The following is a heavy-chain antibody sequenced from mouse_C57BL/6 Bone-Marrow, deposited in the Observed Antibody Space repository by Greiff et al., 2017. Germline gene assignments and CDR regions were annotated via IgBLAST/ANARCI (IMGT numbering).Heavy chain of an antibody. J-gene: IGHJ4*01. CDR1: GFTFSSYA. V-gene: IGHV5-4*01. Sequence: EVHLVESGGGLVKPGGSLKLSCAASGFTFSSYAMSWVRQTPEKRLEWVATISDGGSYTYYPDNVKGRFTISRDNAKNNLYLQMSHLKSEDTAMYYCARGEGFGYAMDYWGQGTSVTVSS. CDR2: ISDGGSYT. CDR3: ARGEGFGYAMDY.